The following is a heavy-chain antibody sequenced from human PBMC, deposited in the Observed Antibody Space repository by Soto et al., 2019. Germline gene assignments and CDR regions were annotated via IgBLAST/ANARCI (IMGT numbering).Heavy chain of an antibody. V-gene: IGHV3-15*01. CDR2: IKSKTDGGTT. CDR1: GFTFSNAW. Sequence: GGSLRLSCAASGFTFSNAWMSWVRQAPGKGLEWVGRIKSKTDGGTTDYAAPVKGRFTISRDDSKNTLYLQMNSLKTEDTAVYYCTTTAPSYYDFWSGTHFDYWGQGTLVTVSS. J-gene: IGHJ4*02. CDR3: TTTAPSYYDFWSGTHFDY. D-gene: IGHD3-3*01.